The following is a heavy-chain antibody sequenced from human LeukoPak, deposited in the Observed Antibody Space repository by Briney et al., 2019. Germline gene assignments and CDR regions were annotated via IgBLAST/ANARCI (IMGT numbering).Heavy chain of an antibody. CDR2: IYYSGST. D-gene: IGHD3-22*01. CDR3: ARGLDYYDSSSWFDP. J-gene: IGHJ5*02. CDR1: GGSISSGGYY. V-gene: IGHV4-31*03. Sequence: PSETLPLTCTVSGGSISSGGYYWSWIRQHPGKGLEWIGYIYYSGSTYYNPSLKSRVTISVDTSKNQFSLKRSSVTAADTAVYYCARGLDYYDSSSWFDPWGQGTLVTVSS.